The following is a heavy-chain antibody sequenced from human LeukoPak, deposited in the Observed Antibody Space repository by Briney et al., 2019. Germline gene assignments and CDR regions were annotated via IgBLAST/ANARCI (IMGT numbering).Heavy chain of an antibody. Sequence: ASVKVSCKASGYTFTGYYIHWVRQAPGQGLEWMGWINPNSGGTNYAQKFQGRVTMTRDTSISTAYMELSRLRSDDTAVYYCARDGSRITGTTGYWGQGTLVTVSS. CDR2: INPNSGGT. J-gene: IGHJ4*02. CDR3: ARDGSRITGTTGY. D-gene: IGHD1-20*01. V-gene: IGHV1-2*02. CDR1: GYTFTGYY.